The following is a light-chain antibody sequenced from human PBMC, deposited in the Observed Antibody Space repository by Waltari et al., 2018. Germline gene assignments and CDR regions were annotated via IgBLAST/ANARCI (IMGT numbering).Light chain of an antibody. Sequence: EIVMTQSPLSLPVTPGEPASISCWSNQSLLHSNGYNYLDWYLQKPGQSPQLLIYLVSNRASGVPDRFSGSGSGTDCTLKISRLEAEDIGVFYCMQALQTPITFGQGTKLEI. V-gene: IGKV2-28*01. J-gene: IGKJ2*01. CDR2: LVS. CDR3: MQALQTPIT. CDR1: QSLLHSNGYNY.